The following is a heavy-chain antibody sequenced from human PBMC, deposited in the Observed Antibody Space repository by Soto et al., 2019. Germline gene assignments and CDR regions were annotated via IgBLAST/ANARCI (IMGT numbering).Heavy chain of an antibody. CDR3: APGGDPERGGGWFDP. Sequence: QITLKESGPTLVKPTQTLTLTCTFSGFSLSTSGVGVGWIRQPPGKALEWLALIYWDDDKRYSPSLKSRLTIPKDTSKNPVVLKMTNMDPGETATYFCAPGGDPERGGGWFDPWGQGNLVTVSS. CDR1: GFSLSTSGVG. V-gene: IGHV2-5*02. CDR2: IYWDDDK. J-gene: IGHJ5*02. D-gene: IGHD3-10*01.